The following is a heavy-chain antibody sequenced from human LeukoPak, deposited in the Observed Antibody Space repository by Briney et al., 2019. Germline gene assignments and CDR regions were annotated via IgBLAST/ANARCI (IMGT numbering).Heavy chain of an antibody. CDR3: ARFRTGVSSGYPSDRQFDP. D-gene: IGHD3-22*01. V-gene: IGHV1-69*01. J-gene: IGHJ5*02. CDR1: GGTFSSYA. Sequence: ASVKVSCKTSGGTFSSYAISWVRQAPGQGLEWMGGIIPIFGTANYAQKFQGRVTITADESTSTAYMELSSLRSEATAVYYCARFRTGVSSGYPSDRQFDPWGQGTLVTVSS. CDR2: IIPIFGTA.